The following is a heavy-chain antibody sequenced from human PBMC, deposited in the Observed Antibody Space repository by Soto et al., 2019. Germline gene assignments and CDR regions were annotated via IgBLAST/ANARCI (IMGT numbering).Heavy chain of an antibody. V-gene: IGHV4-34*01. CDR2: INYSGST. Sequence: SETLSLTCAVYGGSFINHYWSWIRQPPGKGLEWIGDINYSGSTNYNPSLKSRVTISVDTSKNQFSLKLSSVTAADTAVYYCARDLRECTNGVCPNWFDPWGQGTLDTVSS. D-gene: IGHD2-8*01. CDR3: ARDLRECTNGVCPNWFDP. CDR1: GGSFINHY. J-gene: IGHJ5*02.